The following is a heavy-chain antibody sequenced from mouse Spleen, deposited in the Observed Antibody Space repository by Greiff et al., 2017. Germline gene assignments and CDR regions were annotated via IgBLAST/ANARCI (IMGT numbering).Heavy chain of an antibody. D-gene: IGHD4-1*01. Sequence: EVMLVESGPSLVKPSQTLSLTCSVTGDSITSGYWNWIRKFPGNKLEYMGYISYSGSTYYNPSLKSRISITRDTSKNQYYLQLNSVTTEDTATYYCASQTGTDDWYFDVWGAGTTVTVSS. CDR2: ISYSGST. J-gene: IGHJ1*01. CDR1: GDSITSGY. V-gene: IGHV3-8*02. CDR3: ASQTGTDDWYFDV.